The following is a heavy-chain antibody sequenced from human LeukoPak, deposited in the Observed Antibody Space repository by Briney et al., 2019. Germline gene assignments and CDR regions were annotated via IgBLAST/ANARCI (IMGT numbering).Heavy chain of an antibody. CDR2: IWYDGSNK. CDR1: GFTFSSYG. Sequence: PGGSLRLSCAASGFTFSSYGMHWVRQAPGKGLEWVAVIWYDGSNKYYADSVKGRFTISRDNSKNTLYPQMNSLRAEDTAVYYCAKGARVGTKYYFDYWGQGTLVTVSS. D-gene: IGHD1-1*01. CDR3: AKGARVGTKYYFDY. V-gene: IGHV3-33*06. J-gene: IGHJ4*02.